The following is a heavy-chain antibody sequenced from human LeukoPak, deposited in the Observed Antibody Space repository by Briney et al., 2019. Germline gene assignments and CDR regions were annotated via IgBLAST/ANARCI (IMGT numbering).Heavy chain of an antibody. D-gene: IGHD3-10*01. CDR1: GFTFSSYG. Sequence: GESLRLSCAASGFTFSSYGMSWVRQAPGEGLEWVSTITGSGDSRYYADSVKGRFTISRDNSKNTLYLRMNSLRVEDTALYYCANAKYKILSYNSGSSTDFYYYHMDVWGKGTTVSVSS. CDR3: ANAKYKILSYNSGSSTDFYYYHMDV. V-gene: IGHV3-23*01. J-gene: IGHJ6*03. CDR2: ITGSGDSR.